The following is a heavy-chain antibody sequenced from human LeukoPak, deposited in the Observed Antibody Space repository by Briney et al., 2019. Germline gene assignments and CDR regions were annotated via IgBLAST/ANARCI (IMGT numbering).Heavy chain of an antibody. CDR1: GFSISNHQ. D-gene: IGHD3-10*01. Sequence: GGSLRLSCVGSGFSISNHQMNWVRQAPGKGLWWVAKIKQDGGGKHYMDSVKGRCTISRDNAKNSLFLQMTSLRVEDTAVYYCARWYSGSGGWVLDYWGQGTLVTVSS. J-gene: IGHJ4*02. CDR2: IKQDGGGK. V-gene: IGHV3-7*05. CDR3: ARWYSGSGGWVLDY.